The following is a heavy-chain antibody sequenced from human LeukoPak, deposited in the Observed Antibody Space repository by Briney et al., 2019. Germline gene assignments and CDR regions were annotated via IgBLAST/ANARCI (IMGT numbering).Heavy chain of an antibody. V-gene: IGHV3-33*01. J-gene: IGHJ4*02. Sequence: GGSLRLSCAASGFTFSSYGMHWVRQAPGKGLEWVAVIWYDGSNKYYADSVKGRFTISRGNSKNTLYLQMNSLRAEDTAVYYCARDGDSGSYGIADYWGQGTLVTVSS. D-gene: IGHD3-10*01. CDR3: ARDGDSGSYGIADY. CDR2: IWYDGSNK. CDR1: GFTFSSYG.